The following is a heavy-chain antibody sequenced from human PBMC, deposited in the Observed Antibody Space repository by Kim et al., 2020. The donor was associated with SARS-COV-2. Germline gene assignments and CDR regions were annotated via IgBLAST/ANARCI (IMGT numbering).Heavy chain of an antibody. D-gene: IGHD4-17*01. Sequence: GGSLRLSCSASGFTFSSYAMHWVRQAPGKGLEYVSAISSNGGSTYYADSVKGRFTISRDNSKNTLYLQMSSLRAEDTAVYYCVKDRGLYYGDYVIFDYWGQGTLVTVSS. J-gene: IGHJ4*02. CDR3: VKDRGLYYGDYVIFDY. CDR1: GFTFSSYA. CDR2: ISSNGGST. V-gene: IGHV3-64D*09.